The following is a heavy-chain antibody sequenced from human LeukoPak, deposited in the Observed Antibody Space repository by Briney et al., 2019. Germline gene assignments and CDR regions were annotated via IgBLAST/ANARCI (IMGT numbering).Heavy chain of an antibody. Sequence: GASVKVSCKASGYTFTRYYMHWVRQAPGQRLEWMGIIHPSSGSTSYAQTFEGRVTLTRDTSTSTRYMELISLRSEDTAVIYCARIGAGSSRDYWGQGTLVTVSS. D-gene: IGHD6-13*01. CDR2: IHPSSGST. J-gene: IGHJ4*02. CDR3: ARIGAGSSRDY. CDR1: GYTFTRYY. V-gene: IGHV1-46*01.